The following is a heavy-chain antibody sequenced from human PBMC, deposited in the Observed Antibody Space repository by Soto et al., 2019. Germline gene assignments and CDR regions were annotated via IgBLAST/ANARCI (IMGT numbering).Heavy chain of an antibody. J-gene: IGHJ4*02. Sequence: ASVKVSCKPSGYPFTDVYIDWVRQTLGLGFAWLGWIDPKSGASINSHGFQVRCTMPRDTSTNTVYMELSSLRSDHPPVYFSARDNYHSLDYSGQGTLVTVSS. CDR3: ARDNYHSLDY. D-gene: IGHD3-16*01. V-gene: IGHV1-2*07. CDR2: IDPKSGAS. CDR1: GYPFTDVY.